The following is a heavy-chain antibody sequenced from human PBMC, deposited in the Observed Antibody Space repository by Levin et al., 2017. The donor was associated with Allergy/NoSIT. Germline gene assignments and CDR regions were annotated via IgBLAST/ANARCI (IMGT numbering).Heavy chain of an antibody. Sequence: GGSLRLSCAASGFTVSTNYMSWVRQAPGKGLEWVSVIYSGGSTYYADSVKGRFTISRDNSKNSLYLQMNSLRAEDTAVYYCASYSYYGSGFLFDYWGQGTLVTVSS. J-gene: IGHJ4*02. CDR2: IYSGGST. CDR1: GFTVSTNY. D-gene: IGHD3-10*01. V-gene: IGHV3-53*01. CDR3: ASYSYYGSGFLFDY.